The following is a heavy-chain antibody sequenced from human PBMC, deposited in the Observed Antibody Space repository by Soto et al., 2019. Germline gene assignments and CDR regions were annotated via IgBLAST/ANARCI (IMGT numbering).Heavy chain of an antibody. Sequence: SETQSLPWSVSGGFSSYSSYYWAWIHQPPGKGLEWIGSIYYSGSTYYNPSLKSRVTISVDTSKNQFSLKLSSVTAADTAVYYCARQGSGYYYAYLDYWGQGPLVTVSS. D-gene: IGHD3-22*01. V-gene: IGHV4-39*01. J-gene: IGHJ4*02. CDR3: ARQGSGYYYAYLDY. CDR1: GGFSSYSSYY. CDR2: IYYSGST.